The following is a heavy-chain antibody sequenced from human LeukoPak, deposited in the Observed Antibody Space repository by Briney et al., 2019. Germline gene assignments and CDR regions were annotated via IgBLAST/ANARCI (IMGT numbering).Heavy chain of an antibody. CDR2: IKQDGSEK. CDR3: ARAGSSSWYADWFDP. J-gene: IGHJ5*02. V-gene: IGHV3-7*01. D-gene: IGHD6-13*01. CDR1: GFTFSSYW. Sequence: GGSLRLSCAASGFTFSSYWMSWVRQAPGKGLEWVANIKQDGSEKYYVDSVKGRFTISRDNAKNSLYLQMNSLRAEDTAVYYCARAGSSSWYADWFDPWGQGTLVTVSS.